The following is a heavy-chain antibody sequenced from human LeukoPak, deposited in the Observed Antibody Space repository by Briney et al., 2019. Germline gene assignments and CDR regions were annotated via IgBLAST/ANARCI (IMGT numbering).Heavy chain of an antibody. CDR3: AKDWVTMVQGY. D-gene: IGHD3-10*01. CDR2: INPSGGST. Sequence: GPVKVSCKASGYTFTSYYMHWVRQAPGQGLEWMGIINPSGGSTSYAQKFQGRVTMTRDMSTSTVYMELSSLRSEDTAVYYCAKDWVTMVQGYWGQGTLVTVSS. J-gene: IGHJ4*02. CDR1: GYTFTSYY. V-gene: IGHV1-46*01.